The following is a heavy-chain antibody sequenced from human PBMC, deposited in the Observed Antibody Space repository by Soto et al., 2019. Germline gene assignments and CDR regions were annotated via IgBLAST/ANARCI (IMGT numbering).Heavy chain of an antibody. CDR2: IYYSGNT. CDR3: AKRDSSGWYVGAFDI. J-gene: IGHJ3*02. D-gene: IGHD6-19*01. CDR1: GGSISSDGYY. Sequence: QVQLQESGPGLVKPSQTLSLTCAVSGGSISSDGYYWSWIRQHPGKGLEWLGSIYYSGNTYYNPSLKSRVTISVDTSKNQFSRKRNSVTAADTAVYYCAKRDSSGWYVGAFDIWGQGTMVTVSS. V-gene: IGHV4-31*11.